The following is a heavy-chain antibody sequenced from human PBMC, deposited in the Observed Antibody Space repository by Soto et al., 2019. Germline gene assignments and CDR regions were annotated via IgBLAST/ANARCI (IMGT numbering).Heavy chain of an antibody. CDR2: IYYSGST. CDR1: GGSISSYY. D-gene: IGHD2-2*01. Sequence: PSETLSLTCTVSGGSISSYYWSWIRQPPGKGLEWIGYIYYSGSTNYNPSLKSRVTISVDTSKNQFSLKLSSVTAADTAVYYCARGRRYQLLYWFDPWGQGTLVTVSS. J-gene: IGHJ5*02. CDR3: ARGRRYQLLYWFDP. V-gene: IGHV4-59*12.